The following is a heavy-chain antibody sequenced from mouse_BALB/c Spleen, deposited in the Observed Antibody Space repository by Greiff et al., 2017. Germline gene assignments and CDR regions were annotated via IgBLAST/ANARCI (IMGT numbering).Heavy chain of an antibody. CDR1: GYTFTDYA. CDR3: ARFGPGAWFAY. CDR2: ISTYYGDA. J-gene: IGHJ3*01. Sequence: SGAELVRPGVSVKISCKGSGYTFTDYAMHWVKQSHAKSLEWIGVISTYYGDASYNQKFKGKATMTVDKSSSTAYMELARLTSEDSAIYYCARFGPGAWFAYWGQGTLVTVSA. V-gene: IGHV1S137*01.